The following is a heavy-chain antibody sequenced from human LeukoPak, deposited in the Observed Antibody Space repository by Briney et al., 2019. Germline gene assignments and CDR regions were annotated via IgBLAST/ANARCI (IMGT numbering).Heavy chain of an antibody. Sequence: PGGSLRLSCAASGFTFSSYEMNWVRQAPGKGLEWVSSISSSSSYIYYAGSVKGRFTISRDNAKNSLYLQMNSLRAEDTAVYYRARNRVRDDILTGWGWAFDIWGQGTMVTVSS. D-gene: IGHD3-9*01. V-gene: IGHV3-21*01. CDR2: ISSSSSYI. CDR1: GFTFSSYE. J-gene: IGHJ3*02. CDR3: ARNRVRDDILTGWGWAFDI.